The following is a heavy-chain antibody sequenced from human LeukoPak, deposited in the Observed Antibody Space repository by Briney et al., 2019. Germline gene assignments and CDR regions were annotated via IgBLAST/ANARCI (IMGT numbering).Heavy chain of an antibody. J-gene: IGHJ4*02. CDR1: GFTFSSYG. CDR2: ISGSGGST. V-gene: IGHV3-23*01. Sequence: GGSLRLSCGASGFTFSSYGMSWVRQAPGKGLEWVSAISGSGGSTYYAGSVKGRFTISRDNSKNTLYVQMNSLRAEDTAVYYCAKDSLRTVPAASFDDWGQGTLVTVSS. D-gene: IGHD2-2*01. CDR3: AKDSLRTVPAASFDD.